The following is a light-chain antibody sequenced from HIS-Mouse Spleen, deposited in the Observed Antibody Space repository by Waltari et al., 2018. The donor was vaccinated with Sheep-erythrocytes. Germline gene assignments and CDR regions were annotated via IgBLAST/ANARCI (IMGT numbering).Light chain of an antibody. CDR2: DVS. CDR3: CSYAGSYNHV. J-gene: IGLJ1*01. CDR1: SSDVGGYNY. V-gene: IGLV2-11*01. Sequence: QSALTQPRSVSGSPGQSVTISCPGTSSDVGGYNYVSWDQQHPGKAPKLMIYDVSKRPSGVPDRFSGSKSGNTASLTISGLQAEDEADYYCCSYAGSYNHVFATGTKVTVL.